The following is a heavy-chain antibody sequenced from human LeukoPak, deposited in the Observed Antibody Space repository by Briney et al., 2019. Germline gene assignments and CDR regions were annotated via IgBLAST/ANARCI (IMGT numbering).Heavy chain of an antibody. CDR2: IIPIFGTA. D-gene: IGHD4-17*01. J-gene: IGHJ5*02. CDR1: GGTFSSYA. Sequence: GASVKVSCKASGGTFSSYAISWVRQAPGQGLEWMGGIIPIFGTASYAQKFQGRVTMTRDTSTSTVYMELSSLRSEDTAVYYCARVRGTTGDNWFDPWGQGTLVTVSS. V-gene: IGHV1-69*05. CDR3: ARVRGTTGDNWFDP.